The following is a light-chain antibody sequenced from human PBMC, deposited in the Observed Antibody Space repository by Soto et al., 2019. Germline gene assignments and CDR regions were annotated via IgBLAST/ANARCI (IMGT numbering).Light chain of an antibody. CDR3: SSYTSSSTDYV. CDR2: DVS. V-gene: IGLV2-14*01. Sequence: QSALTQPASVSGSPGQSITLSCTGTSSDVGGYNYVSWYQQHPGKAPKLMIYDVSNRPSGVSNRFSGSKSGNTASLPISWLQAEEEADYYCSSYTSSSTDYVFGTGTKLTVL. CDR1: SSDVGGYNY. J-gene: IGLJ1*01.